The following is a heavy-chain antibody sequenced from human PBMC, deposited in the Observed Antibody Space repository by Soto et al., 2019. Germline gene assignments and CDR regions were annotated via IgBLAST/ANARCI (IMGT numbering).Heavy chain of an antibody. Sequence: QVQLVESGGGVVQPGRSLRLSCAASGFSFSSYGMHWVRQAPGKGLEWVAVIWHDGSNRYYADSVKGRFTISRDDSRNTLSSQMNSLRAEDTAVYYCARGPRMGRGSNITGYFDYWGQGTLVTVSS. CDR3: ARGPRMGRGSNITGYFDY. D-gene: IGHD3-10*01. CDR1: GFSFSSYG. V-gene: IGHV3-33*01. CDR2: IWHDGSNR. J-gene: IGHJ4*02.